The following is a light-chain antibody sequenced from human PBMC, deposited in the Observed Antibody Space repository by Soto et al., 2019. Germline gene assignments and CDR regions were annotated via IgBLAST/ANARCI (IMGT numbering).Light chain of an antibody. CDR1: SSDVGGYNY. Sequence: QSALTQPASVSGSPGQSITISCTGTSSDVGGYNYVSWYQQHPGKAPKLMIYDVSNRPSGVSNRFSGSKSGNTASLTISGLQAEGEADYYCSSYTSSSTLSVFGTGTKLTVL. CDR3: SSYTSSSTLSV. V-gene: IGLV2-14*01. J-gene: IGLJ1*01. CDR2: DVS.